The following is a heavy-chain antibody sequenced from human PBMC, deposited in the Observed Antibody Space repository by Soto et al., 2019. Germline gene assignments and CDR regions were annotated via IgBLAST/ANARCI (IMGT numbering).Heavy chain of an antibody. Sequence: EVQLLESGGGLVQPGGCLRLSCAASGFTFSSYAMSWVRQAPGKGLEWVSGISGSGARTYYADSVKGRFTISRDNSKNTLYLQMHTLRAGDTALFYCASRRSSGWLLPFDYWGQGTLVTVSS. CDR1: GFTFSSYA. J-gene: IGHJ4*02. D-gene: IGHD6-19*01. CDR3: ASRRSSGWLLPFDY. CDR2: ISGSGART. V-gene: IGHV3-23*01.